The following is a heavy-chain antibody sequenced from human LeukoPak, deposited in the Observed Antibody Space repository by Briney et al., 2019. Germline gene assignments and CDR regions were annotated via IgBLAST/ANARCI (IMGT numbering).Heavy chain of an antibody. V-gene: IGHV4-4*02. CDR1: GGSVINTNW. Sequence: PSETLSLTCGVSGGSVINTNWWTWVRQPPGKGLEWIGEVHLDGRTNYNPSLESRLTMSVDVSENQVSLKLTSVTAADTAVYYCARESKSYDGSGYYHDYWGQGTLVTVSS. CDR3: ARESKSYDGSGYYHDY. CDR2: VHLDGRT. J-gene: IGHJ4*02. D-gene: IGHD3-22*01.